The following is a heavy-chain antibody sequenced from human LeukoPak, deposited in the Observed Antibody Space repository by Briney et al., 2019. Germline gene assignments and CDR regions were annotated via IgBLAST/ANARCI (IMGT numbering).Heavy chain of an antibody. J-gene: IGHJ4*02. CDR2: IYYSGSS. CDR3: ARNRDGYNSFDY. V-gene: IGHV4-31*03. D-gene: IGHD5-24*01. Sequence: SQTLSLTCTVSGGSINNGGYYWSWIRQHPGKGLEWIGYIYYSGSSYYNPSLRSRVTISVDTSKNHFSLKLSSVTAAGTAVYYCARNRDGYNSFDYWGQGTLVAVSS. CDR1: GGSINNGGYY.